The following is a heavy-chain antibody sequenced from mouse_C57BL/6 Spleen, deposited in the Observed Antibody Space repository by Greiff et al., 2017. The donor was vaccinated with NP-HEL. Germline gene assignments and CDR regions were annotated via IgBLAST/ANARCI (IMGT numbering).Heavy chain of an antibody. Sequence: LQQSGAELVRPGASVTLSCKASGYTFTDYEMHWVKQTPVHGLEWIGAIDPETGGTAYNQKFKGKAILTADKSSSTAYMELRSLTSEDSAVYYCTDYYGSSLFDYWGQGTTLTVSS. V-gene: IGHV1-15*01. CDR2: IDPETGGT. D-gene: IGHD1-1*01. CDR1: GYTFTDYE. CDR3: TDYYGSSLFDY. J-gene: IGHJ2*01.